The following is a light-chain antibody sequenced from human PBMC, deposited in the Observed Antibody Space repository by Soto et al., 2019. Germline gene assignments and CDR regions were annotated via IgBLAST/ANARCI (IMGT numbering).Light chain of an antibody. V-gene: IGLV2-23*01. CDR3: SSYAGGGFYV. Sequence: QSVLTQPASVSGSPGQSITISCIGTTRDVGTYNLVSWYQKHPGNAPRLVIYEGSKRPSGVSNRFSGSRSGSTASLTISGLQADDEADFYYSSYAGGGFYVFATGRKV. CDR1: TRDVGTYNL. J-gene: IGLJ1*01. CDR2: EGS.